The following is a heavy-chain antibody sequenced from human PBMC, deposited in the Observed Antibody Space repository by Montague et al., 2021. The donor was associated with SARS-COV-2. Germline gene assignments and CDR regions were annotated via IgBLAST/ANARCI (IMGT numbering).Heavy chain of an antibody. CDR2: ISSSGGSI. CDR3: AREVAGCHGDCNDY. D-gene: IGHD2-21*02. Sequence: SLRLSCAASGFAFSSYEMDWVRQAPGKGLEWIAYISSSGGSIQYADFMMGRFTTSRDNARNSLYLQMNSLRAEDTAVYYCAREVAGCHGDCNDYWGRGTLVTVSS. CDR1: GFAFSSYE. J-gene: IGHJ4*02. V-gene: IGHV3-48*03.